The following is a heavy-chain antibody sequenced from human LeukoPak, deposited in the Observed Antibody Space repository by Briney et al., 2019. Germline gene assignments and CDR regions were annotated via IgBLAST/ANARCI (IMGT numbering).Heavy chain of an antibody. J-gene: IGHJ4*02. CDR1: GGSISSGSYY. Sequence: PSETLSLTGTVSGGSISSGSYYWSWIRQPAGKGLEWIGRIYTSGSTNYNPSRKSRVTISVDTSKNQFSLQLSAVTAADTAVYYCARSRGDYEDVVFDYWGQGTLVTVSS. D-gene: IGHD4-17*01. V-gene: IGHV4-61*02. CDR2: IYTSGST. CDR3: ARSRGDYEDVVFDY.